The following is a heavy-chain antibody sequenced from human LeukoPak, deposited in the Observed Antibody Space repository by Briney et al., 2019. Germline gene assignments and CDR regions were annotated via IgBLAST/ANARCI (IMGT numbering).Heavy chain of an antibody. CDR1: GFTFSSYA. Sequence: PGGSLRLSCAASGFTFSSYAMHWVRQAPGKGLEWVAVISYDGSNKYYADSVKGRFTISRDNSKNTLNLQMNSLRAEDTAVYYCARTSTFRSFWFDPWGQGTLVTVSS. D-gene: IGHD3-16*01. CDR2: ISYDGSNK. CDR3: ARTSTFRSFWFDP. V-gene: IGHV3-30*14. J-gene: IGHJ5*02.